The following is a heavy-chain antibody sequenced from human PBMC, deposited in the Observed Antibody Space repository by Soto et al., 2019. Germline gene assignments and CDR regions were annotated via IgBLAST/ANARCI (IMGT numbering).Heavy chain of an antibody. Sequence: SETLSLTCAVYGGFVSSGSYYWSWIRQPPGKGLEWIGEMSHSGGTRFNPSLKSRVTISVDTSKNQFSLKMSSVTAADTALYYCARVERGTATTVVDAFDIWGPGTMVTVS. D-gene: IGHD1-1*01. J-gene: IGHJ3*02. CDR2: MSHSGGT. CDR1: GGFVSSGSYY. V-gene: IGHV4-61*01. CDR3: ARVERGTATTVVDAFDI.